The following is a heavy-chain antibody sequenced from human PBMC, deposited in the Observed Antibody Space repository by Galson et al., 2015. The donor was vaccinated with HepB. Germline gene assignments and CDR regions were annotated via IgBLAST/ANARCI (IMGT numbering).Heavy chain of an antibody. CDR2: ISGSGSST. CDR3: AKELTRYAFDV. CDR1: GFTFSNYA. V-gene: IGHV3-23*01. D-gene: IGHD1-1*01. J-gene: IGHJ3*01. Sequence: SLRLSCAASGFTFSNYAMSWVRQAPGKGLEWASSISGSGSSTEYANSVKGRVTISRDNSKNTLYLQMNSLRAEDTAVYYCAKELTRYAFDVWGQGTMVTVSS.